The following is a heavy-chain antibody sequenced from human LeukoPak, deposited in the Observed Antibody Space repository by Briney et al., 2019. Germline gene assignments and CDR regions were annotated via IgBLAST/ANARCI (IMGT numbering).Heavy chain of an antibody. Sequence: SETLSLTCVVNGGSLSGSYWSWIRQPPGKGLEWIGESNDSGSTKYNSSLKSRVTISVDTSKKQFSLTLSSVTAADTAVYYCARVRVWFGHNWIDPWGRGTLVTVSS. D-gene: IGHD3-10*01. V-gene: IGHV4-34*01. CDR1: GGSLSGSY. CDR2: SNDSGST. J-gene: IGHJ5*02. CDR3: ARVRVWFGHNWIDP.